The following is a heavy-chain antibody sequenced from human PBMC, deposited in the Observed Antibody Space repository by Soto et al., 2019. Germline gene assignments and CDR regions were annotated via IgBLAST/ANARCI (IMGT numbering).Heavy chain of an antibody. CDR3: ARGGRITIFGVVTPFYYGMDV. V-gene: IGHV3-11*01. CDR2: ISSSGSTI. D-gene: IGHD3-3*01. Sequence: QVQLVESGGGLVKPGGSLRLSCAASGFTFSDYYMSWIRQAPGRGLEWVSYISSSGSTIYYADSVKGRFTISRDNAKNSLYLQMNSLRAEDTAVYYCARGGRITIFGVVTPFYYGMDVWGQGTTVTVS. J-gene: IGHJ6*02. CDR1: GFTFSDYY.